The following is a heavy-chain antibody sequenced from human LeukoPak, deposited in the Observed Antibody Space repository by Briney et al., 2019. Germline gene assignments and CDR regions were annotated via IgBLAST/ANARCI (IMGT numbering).Heavy chain of an antibody. CDR2: FSYSGST. Sequence: SETLSLTCTVSRGSISNYYWGWIRQPPGKGLEWIGFFSYSGSTNYNPSLKSRVTLSVDTSKNQFSLKLSSVTAADTAVYYCARGAMTTTSTFDYWGQGTLVTVSS. CDR3: ARGAMTTTSTFDY. CDR1: RGSISNYY. D-gene: IGHD5-24*01. J-gene: IGHJ4*02. V-gene: IGHV4-59*01.